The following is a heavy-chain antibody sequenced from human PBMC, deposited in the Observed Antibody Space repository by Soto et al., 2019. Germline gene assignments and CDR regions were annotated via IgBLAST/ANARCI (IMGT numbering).Heavy chain of an antibody. CDR2: ISAYSGNT. CDR1: GYTFTTYG. Sequence: QVQLLQSGAEVKKPGASVKVSCKASGYTFTTYGITWVRQAPGQGLEWMGWISAYSGNTNYAQKLQGRLTVTTDTSTNTAYMDLMSLRSDDTAVYYCARVVKAGDYGDYWRYYFNYWGHGTRVTVSS. CDR3: ARVVKAGDYGDYWRYYFNY. D-gene: IGHD4-17*01. V-gene: IGHV1-18*04. J-gene: IGHJ4*01.